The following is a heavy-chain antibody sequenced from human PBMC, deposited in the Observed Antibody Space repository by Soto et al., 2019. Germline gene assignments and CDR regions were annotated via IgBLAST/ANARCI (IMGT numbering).Heavy chain of an antibody. CDR1: GGSISSSSYY. D-gene: IGHD3-3*01. CDR3: ARILGRFLVYYMDV. V-gene: IGHV4-39*01. CDR2: IYYSGST. Sequence: SETLSLTCTVSGGSISSSSYYWGWIRQPPGKGLEWIGSIYYSGSTYYNPSLKSRVTISVDTSKNQFSLKLSSVTAADTAVYYCARILGRFLVYYMDVWGKGTTVTVSS. J-gene: IGHJ6*03.